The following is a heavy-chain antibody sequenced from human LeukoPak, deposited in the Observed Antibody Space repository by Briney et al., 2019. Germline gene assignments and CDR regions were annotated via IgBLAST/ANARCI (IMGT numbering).Heavy chain of an antibody. D-gene: IGHD4-17*01. J-gene: IGHJ4*02. CDR1: GGSISSSSYY. V-gene: IGHV4-61*05. CDR2: IYYSGST. Sequence: SETLSLTCTVSGGSISSSSYYWGWIRQPPGKGLEWIGYIYYSGSTNYNPSLKSRVTISVDTSKNQFSLKLSSVTAADTAVYYCARGSGTTVTSYFDYWGQGTLVTVSS. CDR3: ARGSGTTVTSYFDY.